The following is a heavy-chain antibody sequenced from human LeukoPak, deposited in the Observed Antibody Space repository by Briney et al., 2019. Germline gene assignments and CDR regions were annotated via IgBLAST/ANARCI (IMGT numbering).Heavy chain of an antibody. Sequence: ASVKVSCKASDYPFTEFGVSWVRQAPGQGLEWMGWISGYNSKTHYARKFQGRVTMTTDTSTTTAYMELRTLRSDDTSVYYCGRVLLLEARGSHYFDHWGRETLATVTS. J-gene: IGHJ4*02. CDR1: DYPFTEFG. D-gene: IGHD1-26*01. CDR3: GRVLLLEARGSHYFDH. CDR2: ISGYNSKT. V-gene: IGHV1-18*01.